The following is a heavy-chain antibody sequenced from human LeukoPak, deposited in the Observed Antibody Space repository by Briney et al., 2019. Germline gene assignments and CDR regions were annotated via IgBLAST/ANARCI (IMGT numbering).Heavy chain of an antibody. J-gene: IGHJ6*03. CDR3: AREALGYCSSTSCYMYYYYYMDV. Sequence: PGRSLRLSCAASGFTFSSYAMHWVRQAPGKGLEWVAVISYDGSNKYYADSVKGRFTISRDNSKNTLYLQMNSLRAEDTAVYYCAREALGYCSSTSCYMYYYYYMDVWGKGTTVAVSS. D-gene: IGHD2-2*02. CDR1: GFTFSSYA. V-gene: IGHV3-30*01. CDR2: ISYDGSNK.